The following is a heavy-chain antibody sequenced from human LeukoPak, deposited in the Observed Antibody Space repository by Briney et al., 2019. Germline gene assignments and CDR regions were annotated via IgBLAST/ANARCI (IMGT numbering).Heavy chain of an antibody. Sequence: SETLSLTCTVSGVSISSYYWSWIRQPPGKGLEWIGYIYYSGRTNYNPSLKSRVTISVDTSKNQFSLKLSSVTAADTAVYYCARAIYYYYYMDVWGKGTTVTVSS. CDR1: GVSISSYY. CDR3: ARAIYYYYYMDV. CDR2: IYYSGRT. J-gene: IGHJ6*03. V-gene: IGHV4-59*01.